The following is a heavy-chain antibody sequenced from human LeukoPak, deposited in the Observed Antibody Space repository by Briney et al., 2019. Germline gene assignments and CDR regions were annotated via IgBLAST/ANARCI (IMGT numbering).Heavy chain of an antibody. J-gene: IGHJ5*02. CDR2: ISSSGTTI. CDR1: GFTFSSYE. D-gene: IGHD6-19*01. Sequence: GGSLRLSCAASGFTFSSYELHWVRQAPGKGLEWVSYISSSGTTIYYADSVKGRFTISRDNAKNSLHLQMNSLRAEDTAVYYCARGKTRSGWSWSEGTLVTVSS. CDR3: ARGKTRSGWS. V-gene: IGHV3-48*03.